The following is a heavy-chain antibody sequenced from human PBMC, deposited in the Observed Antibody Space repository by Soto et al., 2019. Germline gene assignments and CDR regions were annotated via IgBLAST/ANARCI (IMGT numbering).Heavy chain of an antibody. CDR2: ISSSSSYI. CDR1: GFTFSTYT. CDR3: ATEKYYYATSGYYY. V-gene: IGHV3-21*01. Sequence: EVQLVESGGGLVKPGGSLRLSCAASGFTFSTYTMNWVRQAPGKGLEWVSSISSSSSYIYYADSVKGRFTISRDNAKNSLSLQMDSLRAEDTALYYCATEKYYYATSGYYYWGQGTLVTVSS. J-gene: IGHJ4*02. D-gene: IGHD3-22*01.